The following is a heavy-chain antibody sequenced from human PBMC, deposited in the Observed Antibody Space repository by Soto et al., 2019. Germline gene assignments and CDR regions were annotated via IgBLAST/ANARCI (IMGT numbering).Heavy chain of an antibody. J-gene: IGHJ4*02. Sequence: PGGSLRLSCAASGFTFSSYSMNWVRQAPGKGLEGVSYISSSSSTIYYADSVKGRFTISRDNAKNSLYLQMNSLRGEDTAVYYCARAGENYDILTGSYTTRFDNWGQGSLVIVSS. CDR3: ARAGENYDILTGSYTTRFDN. D-gene: IGHD3-9*01. CDR1: GFTFSSYS. V-gene: IGHV3-48*01. CDR2: ISSSSSTI.